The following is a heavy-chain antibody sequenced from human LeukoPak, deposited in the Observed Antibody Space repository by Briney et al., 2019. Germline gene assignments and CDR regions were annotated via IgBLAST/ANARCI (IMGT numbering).Heavy chain of an antibody. CDR2: IYYSGST. D-gene: IGHD2-15*01. CDR3: ARTLGYCSGSSCYRWFDP. CDR1: GGSTSSYY. Sequence: PSETLSFTCTVSGGSTSSYYWSWIRQPPGKGMEWIGYIYYSGSTNYNPSLKSRVTISVDTSKNQFSLKLSSVTAADTAVYYCARTLGYCSGSSCYRWFDPWGQGTLVTVSS. V-gene: IGHV4-59*08. J-gene: IGHJ5*02.